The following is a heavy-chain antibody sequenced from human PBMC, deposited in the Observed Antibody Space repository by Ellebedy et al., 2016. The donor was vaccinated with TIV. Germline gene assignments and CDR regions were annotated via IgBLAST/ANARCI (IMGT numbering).Heavy chain of an antibody. CDR3: ARGLGAAGSFYFDY. CDR2: IYYSGST. J-gene: IGHJ4*02. Sequence: SETLSLTCAVSGYSISSSNWWGWIRPPPGKGLEWIGYIYYSGSTHYNPSLKRRVTMSVDTSKNQFSLKLSSVTAVDTAVYYCARGLGAAGSFYFDYWGQGTLVTVSS. V-gene: IGHV4-28*03. D-gene: IGHD6-13*01. CDR1: GYSISSSNW.